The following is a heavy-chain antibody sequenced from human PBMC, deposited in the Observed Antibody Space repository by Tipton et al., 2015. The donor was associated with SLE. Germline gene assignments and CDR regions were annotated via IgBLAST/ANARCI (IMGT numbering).Heavy chain of an antibody. CDR3: ARYGGYDEHYFDY. CDR1: GFTFSSYG. J-gene: IGHJ4*02. D-gene: IGHD5-12*01. CDR2: ISANGIST. Sequence: GSLRLSCAASGFTFSSYGMHWVRQAPGKGLEYVSAISANGISTYYADSVKGRFTISRDNPKNTLYLQMGSLRAEDMAVYYCARYGGYDEHYFDYWGQGTLVTVSS. V-gene: IGHV3-64*02.